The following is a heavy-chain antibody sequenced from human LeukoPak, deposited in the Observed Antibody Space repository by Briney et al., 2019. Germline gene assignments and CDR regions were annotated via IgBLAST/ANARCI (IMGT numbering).Heavy chain of an antibody. D-gene: IGHD4-17*01. CDR3: ARGRGMTTVTTYNY. J-gene: IGHJ4*02. CDR2: IYDSGNT. Sequence: SETLSLTCTVSGGSISSSYYYWTWLRQPPGEGLGWIGTIYDSGNTYYNPSLRGRVTISLDTSKSQFSLQLSSVTAADTAVYYCARGRGMTTVTTYNYWGQGTLVTVSS. V-gene: IGHV4-39*02. CDR1: GGSISSSYYY.